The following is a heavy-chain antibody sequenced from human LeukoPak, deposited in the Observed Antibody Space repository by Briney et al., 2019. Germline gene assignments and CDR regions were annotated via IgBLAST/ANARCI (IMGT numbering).Heavy chain of an antibody. J-gene: IGHJ4*02. V-gene: IGHV3-23*01. CDR2: ISGSGGST. CDR1: GFTFSSYA. D-gene: IGHD2-2*01. CDR3: AKEGQKYCSSTSCYFDY. Sequence: GGSLRLSCAASGFTFSSYAMSWVRQAPGKGLEWVSAISGSGGSTYYADSVKGRFTISRDNSKSTLYLQMNSLRAEDTAVYYCAKEGQKYCSSTSCYFDYWGQGTLVTVSS.